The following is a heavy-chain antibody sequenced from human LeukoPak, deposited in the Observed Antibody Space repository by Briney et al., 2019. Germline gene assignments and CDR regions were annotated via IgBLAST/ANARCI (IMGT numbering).Heavy chain of an antibody. D-gene: IGHD3-22*01. CDR2: IRDKPHSYTT. CDR1: GFTFSAHY. V-gene: IGHV3-72*01. CDR3: IRASVGYSDTRRALDI. J-gene: IGHJ3*02. Sequence: GGSLRLSCAASGFTFSAHYFDWVRQAPGKGLDWVARIRDKPHSYTTEYATSVKGRFTISRDDSNNSLYLQMNSLKTEDTAVYYCIRASVGYSDTRRALDIWAKGQWSPSLQ.